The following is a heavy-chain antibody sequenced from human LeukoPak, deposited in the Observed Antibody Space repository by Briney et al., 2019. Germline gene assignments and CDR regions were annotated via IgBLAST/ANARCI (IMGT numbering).Heavy chain of an antibody. J-gene: IGHJ4*02. CDR1: GGSISSSSYY. V-gene: IGHV4-39*07. CDR2: IYYSGST. Sequence: SETLSLTCTVSGGSISSSSYYWGWIRQPPGKGLEWIGSIYYSGSTYYNPSLKSRVTISVDTSRNQFSLRLSSVTAADTAVYYCARVTGYMTEDFFDYWGQGTLVTVSS. CDR3: ARVTGYMTEDFFDY. D-gene: IGHD6-13*01.